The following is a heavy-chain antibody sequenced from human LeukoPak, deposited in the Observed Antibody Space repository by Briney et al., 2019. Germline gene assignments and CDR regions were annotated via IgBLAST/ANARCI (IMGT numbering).Heavy chain of an antibody. V-gene: IGHV3-20*04. D-gene: IGHD1-26*01. J-gene: IGHJ4*02. CDR2: INWNGGRT. Sequence: GGSLRLSCAASGFTFDDYGMSWVRQAPGKGLEWASDINWNGGRTGYADSVKGRFTISRDNAKKSLYLQMNSLRAEDTALYYCARGGGGRYLVYWGQGTLVTVSS. CDR1: GFTFDDYG. CDR3: ARGGGGRYLVY.